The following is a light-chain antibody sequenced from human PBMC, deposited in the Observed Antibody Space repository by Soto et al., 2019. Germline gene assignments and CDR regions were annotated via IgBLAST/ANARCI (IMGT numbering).Light chain of an antibody. CDR3: QQYGSSPVT. V-gene: IGKV3-20*01. J-gene: IGKJ2*01. CDR1: QSVSSSY. Sequence: EIVLTQSPGTLSLSPGETATLSCRASQSVSSSYLAWYQQKPGKAPRLPIYGASSRATGIPDRFSGSWSGTDFTLTISRLEPEDFAVYYCQQYGSSPVTFGQGTKLEIK. CDR2: GAS.